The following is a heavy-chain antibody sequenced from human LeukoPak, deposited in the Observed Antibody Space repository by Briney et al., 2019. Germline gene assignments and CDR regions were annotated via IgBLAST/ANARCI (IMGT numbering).Heavy chain of an antibody. V-gene: IGHV4-61*02. CDR1: GGSISSGSYY. D-gene: IGHD4-17*01. CDR2: IYTSGST. CDR3: ARDYAVPYYYYYMDV. Sequence: PSQTLSLTCTVCGGSISSGSYYWSWIRQPAGKGLEWIGRIYTSGSTNYNPSLKSRVTISVDTSKNQFSLKLSSVTAADTAVYYCARDYAVPYYYYYMDVWGKGTTVTVSS. J-gene: IGHJ6*03.